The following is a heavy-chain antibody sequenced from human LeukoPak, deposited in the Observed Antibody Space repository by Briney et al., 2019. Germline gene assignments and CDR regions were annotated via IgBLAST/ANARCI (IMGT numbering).Heavy chain of an antibody. CDR2: INPNSGGT. CDR1: GYTFTGYN. Sequence: WASVKVSCKASGYTFTGYNMHWVRQPPGQGLEWMGWINPNSGGTNYAQKFQGRVTMPRDTSISTAYMELSRLRSDDTAVSYCARDPLNYYDSSGGGDYYGMDVWGQGTTVTVSS. D-gene: IGHD3-22*01. CDR3: ARDPLNYYDSSGGGDYYGMDV. V-gene: IGHV1-2*02. J-gene: IGHJ6*02.